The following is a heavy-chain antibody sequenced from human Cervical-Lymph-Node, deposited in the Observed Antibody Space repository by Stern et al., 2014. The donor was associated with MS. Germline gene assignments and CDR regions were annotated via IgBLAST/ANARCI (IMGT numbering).Heavy chain of an antibody. CDR1: GYTFTSYG. J-gene: IGHJ6*02. Sequence: QVQLVQSGAEVKKPGASVKVSCKASGYTFTSYGISWVRQAPGQGPEWMAWISADNGHTRCAQKVQGRVTMTTDASTTTAYMELGSLRSDDTAVYYCAREGAVAGTREYGMDVWGQGTTVTVSS. CDR2: ISADNGHT. D-gene: IGHD6-19*01. CDR3: AREGAVAGTREYGMDV. V-gene: IGHV1-18*01.